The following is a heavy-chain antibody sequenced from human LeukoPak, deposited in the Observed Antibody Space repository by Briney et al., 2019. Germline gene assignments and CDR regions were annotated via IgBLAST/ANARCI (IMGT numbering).Heavy chain of an antibody. CDR1: GFTFSSYE. CDR2: ISSSSSTI. Sequence: PGRSLRLSCAASGFTFSSYEMNWVRQAPGKGLEWVSYISSSSSTIYYADSVKGRFTISRDNAKNSLYLQMNSLRAEDTAVYYCARDAPTYYDFWSGYDAFDIWGQGTMVTVSS. V-gene: IGHV3-48*03. J-gene: IGHJ3*02. CDR3: ARDAPTYYDFWSGYDAFDI. D-gene: IGHD3-3*01.